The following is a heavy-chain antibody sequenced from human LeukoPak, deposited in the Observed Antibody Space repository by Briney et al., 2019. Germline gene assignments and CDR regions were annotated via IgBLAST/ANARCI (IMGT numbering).Heavy chain of an antibody. CDR3: ARGGQIYDYVWGSYLEY. V-gene: IGHV1-2*02. J-gene: IGHJ4*02. CDR2: INPSSGAT. D-gene: IGHD3-16*02. CDR1: GYTFTASY. Sequence: GASVKVSCKASGYTFTASYIHWVRQAPRQGLEWMGWINPSSGATNSAQKFLGRVTMTRDTSMSTVYMELSRLTSDDTAVYYCARGGQIYDYVWGSYLEYWGQGTLVTVSS.